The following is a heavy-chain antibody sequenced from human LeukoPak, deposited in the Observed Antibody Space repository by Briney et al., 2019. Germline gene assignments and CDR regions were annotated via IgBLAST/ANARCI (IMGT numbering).Heavy chain of an antibody. CDR1: GFTFKNYA. J-gene: IGHJ4*02. D-gene: IGHD4-17*01. CDR3: AKHMTSVTTNFEH. Sequence: PGGSLRLSCAASGFTFKNYAMGWVRQAPGKGLEWVSSVSGNGGGTYYADSVKGRFTISRDNSENTLYLHMNGLRAEDTAVYYCAKHMTSVTTNFEHWGQGTLVTSSS. V-gene: IGHV3-23*01. CDR2: VSGNGGGT.